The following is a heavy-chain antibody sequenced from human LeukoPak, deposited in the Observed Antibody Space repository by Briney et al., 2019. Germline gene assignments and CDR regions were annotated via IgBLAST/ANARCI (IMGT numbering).Heavy chain of an antibody. D-gene: IGHD2-2*01. V-gene: IGHV5-51*01. CDR3: ARLYEHCSSTSCSHPNYYHGMDV. J-gene: IGHJ6*02. Sequence: GESLKISCKGSGYSFTSYWIGWVRQMPGKGLEWMGIIYPGDSDTRYSPSFQGQVTISADKSISTAYLQWSSLKASDTAMYYCARLYEHCSSTSCSHPNYYHGMDVWGQGTTVTVSS. CDR2: IYPGDSDT. CDR1: GYSFTSYW.